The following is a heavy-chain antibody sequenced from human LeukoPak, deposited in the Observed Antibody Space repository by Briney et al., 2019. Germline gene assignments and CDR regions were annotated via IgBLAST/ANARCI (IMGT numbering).Heavy chain of an antibody. Sequence: ASVKVSCKASGYTFGSYYSSWVRQAPGQGLEWMGWISGYNGKTNYAQKLQGRITMTVDTSTTTAYMELKSLRSDDTAVYYCARTHDFWSARKGDYFDPWGQGTLVTVSS. CDR1: GYTFGSYY. D-gene: IGHD3-3*01. CDR3: ARTHDFWSARKGDYFDP. CDR2: ISGYNGKT. J-gene: IGHJ4*02. V-gene: IGHV1-18*01.